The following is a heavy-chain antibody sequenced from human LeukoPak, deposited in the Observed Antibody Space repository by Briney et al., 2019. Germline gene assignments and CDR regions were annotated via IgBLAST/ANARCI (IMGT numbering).Heavy chain of an antibody. CDR1: GFTFDDYA. CDR3: ARGGASYDFWGYFDY. J-gene: IGHJ4*02. CDR2: VSYDGDNI. V-gene: IGHV3-30-3*01. Sequence: QAGRSLRLSCAASGFTFDDYAMHWVRQAPGKGLEWVAVVSYDGDNIYYADSVKGRFTISRDNSKNTLYLQMNSLRAEDTAVYYCARGGASYDFWGYFDYWGQGTLVTVSS. D-gene: IGHD3-3*01.